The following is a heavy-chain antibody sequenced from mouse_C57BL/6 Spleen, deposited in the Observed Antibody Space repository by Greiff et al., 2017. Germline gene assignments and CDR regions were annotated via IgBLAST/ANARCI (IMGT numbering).Heavy chain of an antibody. V-gene: IGHV1-69*01. Sequence: QVQLQQPGAELVMPGASVKLSCKASGYTFTSYWMHWVKQRPGQGLEWIGEIDPSDSYTNYNQKFKGKSTLTVDKSSSTAYRQLSSLTSEDSAVYYCARENYYGSSYRYFDVWGTGTTVTVSS. CDR3: ARENYYGSSYRYFDV. D-gene: IGHD1-1*01. CDR1: GYTFTSYW. CDR2: IDPSDSYT. J-gene: IGHJ1*03.